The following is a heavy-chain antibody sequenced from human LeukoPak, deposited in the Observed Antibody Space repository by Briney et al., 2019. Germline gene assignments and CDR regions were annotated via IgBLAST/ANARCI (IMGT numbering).Heavy chain of an antibody. Sequence: SETLSLTCTVSGGSISSYYWSWIRQPAGKGLEWIGRIYTSGSTNYNPSLKSRVTMSVDTSNNQFSLKLSSVTAADTAVYYCASEGYCSSTSCYVGIGFDYWGQGTLVTVSS. J-gene: IGHJ4*02. CDR2: IYTSGST. CDR3: ASEGYCSSTSCYVGIGFDY. CDR1: GGSISSYY. V-gene: IGHV4-4*07. D-gene: IGHD2-2*01.